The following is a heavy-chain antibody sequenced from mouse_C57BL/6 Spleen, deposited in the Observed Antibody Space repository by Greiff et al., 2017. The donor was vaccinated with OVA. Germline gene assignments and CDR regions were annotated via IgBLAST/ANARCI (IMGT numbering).Heavy chain of an antibody. CDR2: IDPSDSYT. J-gene: IGHJ2*01. D-gene: IGHD3-2*02. V-gene: IGHV1-50*01. CDR1: GYTFTSYW. CDR3: ARGDSSGYEPFDY. Sequence: VQLQQPGAELVKPGASVKLSCKASGYTFTSYWMQWVKQRPGQGLEWIGEIDPSDSYTNYNQKFKGKATLTVDTSSSTAYMQLSSLTSEDSAVYYCARGDSSGYEPFDYWGQGTTLTVSS.